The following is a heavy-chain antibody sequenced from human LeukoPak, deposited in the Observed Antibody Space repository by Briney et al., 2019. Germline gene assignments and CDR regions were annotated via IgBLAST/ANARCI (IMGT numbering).Heavy chain of an antibody. J-gene: IGHJ4*02. V-gene: IGHV3-23*01. D-gene: IGHD3-22*01. CDR1: GFTFNNYA. Sequence: GGSLRLSCAAAGFTFNNYAMSWVRQAPGKGLEWVSGISGNGGSTYYADSVKDRFTISRDNSKNTLYLQMSSLRAEDTAVYYCAKPPTANTGYYYGYWGQGTLVTVSS. CDR2: ISGNGGST. CDR3: AKPPTANTGYYYGY.